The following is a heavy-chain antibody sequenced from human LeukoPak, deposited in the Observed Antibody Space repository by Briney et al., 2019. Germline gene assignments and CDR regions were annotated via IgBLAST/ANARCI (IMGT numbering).Heavy chain of an antibody. D-gene: IGHD1/OR15-1a*01. CDR2: MNPNSGNT. CDR1: GYTFTSYD. CDR3: ATMISFEGAFDI. Sequence: ASVKVSCKASGYTFTSYDINWVRQATGQGLEWMGWMNPNSGNTGYAQKFQGRVTMTRNTSISTAYMELSSLRSEDTAVYYCATMISFEGAFDIWGQGTMVTVSS. V-gene: IGHV1-8*01. J-gene: IGHJ3*02.